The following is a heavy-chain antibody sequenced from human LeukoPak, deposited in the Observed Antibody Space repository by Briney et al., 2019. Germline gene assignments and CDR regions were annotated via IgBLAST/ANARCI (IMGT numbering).Heavy chain of an antibody. V-gene: IGHV4-59*01. Sequence: PSESLSLTRTLSAGSISSSCWSWIRHPPGEGLELIVYIYYSGITNYHPSLKSRVTISLDTSKTQFSLKLNSVTAADTAVYYCARASGAFDYWGQGALVTVSS. CDR1: AGSISSSC. CDR2: IYYSGIT. CDR3: ARASGAFDY. J-gene: IGHJ4*02.